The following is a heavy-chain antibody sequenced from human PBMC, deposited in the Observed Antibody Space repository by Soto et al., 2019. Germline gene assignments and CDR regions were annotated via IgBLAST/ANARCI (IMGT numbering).Heavy chain of an antibody. CDR3: ARADRGYSYEPAEALDY. CDR2: INSGGSTT. Sequence: GGSLRLSCAASGFTFSSYWMHWVRQAPGKGLVWVSYINSGGSTTCYADPVKGRFTISRDNAKNSLYLQMNSLRAEDTAVYYCARADRGYSYEPAEALDYWGQGTLVTVSS. CDR1: GFTFSSYW. D-gene: IGHD5-18*01. J-gene: IGHJ4*02. V-gene: IGHV3-74*01.